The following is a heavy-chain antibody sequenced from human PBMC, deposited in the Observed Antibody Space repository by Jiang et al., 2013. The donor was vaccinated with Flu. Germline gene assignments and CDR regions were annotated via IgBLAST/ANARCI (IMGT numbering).Heavy chain of an antibody. CDR1: SSYA. D-gene: IGHD6-6*01. Sequence: SSYAISWVRQAPGQGLEWMGRIIPILGIANYAQKFQGRVTITADKSTSTAYMELSSLRSEDTAVYYCAREVPLAGSSSYYYYGMDVWGQGTTVTVSS. V-gene: IGHV1-69*04. J-gene: IGHJ6*02. CDR3: AREVPLAGSSSYYYYGMDV. CDR2: IIPILGIA.